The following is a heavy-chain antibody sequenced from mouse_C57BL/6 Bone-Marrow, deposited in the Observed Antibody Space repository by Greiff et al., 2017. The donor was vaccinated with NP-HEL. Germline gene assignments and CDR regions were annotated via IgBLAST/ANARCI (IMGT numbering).Heavy chain of an antibody. D-gene: IGHD4-1*01. CDR2: IDPSVSYT. J-gene: IGHJ2*01. Sequence: QVQLQQPGAELVMPGASVKLSCKASGYTFTSYWMHWVKHRPGQGLVWIGEIDPSVSYTNYNQKFKGKSTLTVDKSSSTAYMQLSSLTSEDSAVYYCARTGTGEDYFDYWGQGTTLTVSS. V-gene: IGHV1-69*01. CDR1: GYTFTSYW. CDR3: ARTGTGEDYFDY.